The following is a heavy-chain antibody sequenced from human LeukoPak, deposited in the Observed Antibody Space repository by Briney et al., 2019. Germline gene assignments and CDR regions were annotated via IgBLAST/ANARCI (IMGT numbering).Heavy chain of an antibody. Sequence: SETLCLTSALSGGSFSGYYSSWIRQPPRKGLEWIGEINHSGSTNYNPSLKSRVTISVDTSKNQFSLKLSSVTAADTAVYYCAIVGATKWDYWGQGTLVTVSS. CDR1: GGSFSGYY. D-gene: IGHD1-26*01. CDR3: AIVGATKWDY. V-gene: IGHV4-34*01. CDR2: INHSGST. J-gene: IGHJ4*02.